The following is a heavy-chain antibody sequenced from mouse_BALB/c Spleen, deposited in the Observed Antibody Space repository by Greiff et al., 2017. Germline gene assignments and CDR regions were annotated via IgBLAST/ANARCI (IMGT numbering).Heavy chain of an antibody. V-gene: IGHV5-17*02. CDR1: GFTFSSFG. CDR2: ISSGSSTI. J-gene: IGHJ2*01. Sequence: EVKLVESGGGLVQPGGSRKLSCAASGFTFSSFGMHWVRQAPEKGLEWVAYISSGSSTIYYADTVKGRFTISRDNPKNTLFLQMTSLRSEDTAMYYCAREEIYYGLDYWGQGTTLTVSS. D-gene: IGHD2-2*01. CDR3: AREEIYYGLDY.